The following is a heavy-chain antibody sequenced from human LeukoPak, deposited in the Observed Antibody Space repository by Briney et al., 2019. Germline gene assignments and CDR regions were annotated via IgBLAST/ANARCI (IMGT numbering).Heavy chain of an antibody. D-gene: IGHD3-22*01. V-gene: IGHV3-15*01. CDR3: TTDRRKDYYDSSGYRPHFDY. CDR2: IKSKTDGGTT. CDR1: GFTFSSYS. Sequence: PGGSLRLSCAASGFTFSSYSMNWVRQAPGKGLEWVGRIKSKTDGGTTDYAAPVKGRFTISRDDSKNTLYLQMNSLKTEDTAVYYCTTDRRKDYYDSSGYRPHFDYWGQGTLVTVSS. J-gene: IGHJ4*02.